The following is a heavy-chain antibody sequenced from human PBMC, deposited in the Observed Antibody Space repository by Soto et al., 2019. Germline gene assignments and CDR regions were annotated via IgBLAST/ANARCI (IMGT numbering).Heavy chain of an antibody. CDR1: GYSFIDYY. D-gene: IGHD3-9*01. V-gene: IGHV1-2*02. CDR3: ARPPGYISDWYYFDI. J-gene: IGHJ4*02. Sequence: QVQLVQSGAEVKKPGASVKVSCEASGYSFIDYYIHWVRQAPGQGFEWMGRISPKSGGTNYAQKFEGRVTMTLDTSLNTAYMELSSLKSDDTAVYYCARPPGYISDWYYFDIWGQGTRVTVSS. CDR2: ISPKSGGT.